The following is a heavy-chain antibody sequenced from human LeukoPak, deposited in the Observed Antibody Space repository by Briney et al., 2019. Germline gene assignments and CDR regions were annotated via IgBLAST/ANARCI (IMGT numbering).Heavy chain of an antibody. CDR2: INPSGGTT. CDR3: ARDGGYYYGSGTYYGPFDY. J-gene: IGHJ4*02. CDR1: GYSFTSYH. D-gene: IGHD3-10*01. Sequence: ASVKVSCKASGYSFTSYHMQWVRQAPGQGLEWMGLINPSGGTTSYAQKFQGRLTVTRDTSTSTVYMELSSLKASDTAMYYCARDGGYYYGSGTYYGPFDYWGQGTLVTVSS. V-gene: IGHV1-46*01.